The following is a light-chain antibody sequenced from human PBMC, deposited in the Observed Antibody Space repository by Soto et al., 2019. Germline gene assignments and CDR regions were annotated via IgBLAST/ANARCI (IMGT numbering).Light chain of an antibody. J-gene: IGLJ3*02. CDR1: SSDVGGYKY. Sequence: QSVLTQPPSASGSPGQSVTISCTGTSSDVGGYKYVSWYQQHPGKAPKLRIYEVSKRPSGVRDRFSGSNPGNTASLTGSGLQSEDEADYYCSSYAGSNNWVFGERTKLAVL. CDR2: EVS. CDR3: SSYAGSNNWV. V-gene: IGLV2-8*01.